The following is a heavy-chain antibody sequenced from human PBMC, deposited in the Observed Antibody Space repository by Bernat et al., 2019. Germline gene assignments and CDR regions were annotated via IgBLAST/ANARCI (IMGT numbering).Heavy chain of an antibody. CDR1: GFTFSSYA. CDR2: ISGSGGST. CDR3: ATFNVAATFLGAFDI. J-gene: IGHJ3*02. Sequence: EVQLLESGGGLVQPGGSLRLSCAASGFTFSSYAMSWVRQAPVKGLEGVSAISGSGGSTYYNESVKGQFTLSRDKSKNTLYLQMNSLRAEDTAVYYCATFNVAATFLGAFDIWGQGTMVTVSS. D-gene: IGHD2-15*01. V-gene: IGHV3-23*01.